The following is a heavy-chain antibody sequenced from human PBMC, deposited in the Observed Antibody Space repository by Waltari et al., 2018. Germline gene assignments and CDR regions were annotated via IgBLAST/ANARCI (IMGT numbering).Heavy chain of an antibody. CDR1: GGSISSSSYY. CDR2: IYYSGST. D-gene: IGHD3-22*01. Sequence: QLQLQESGPGLVTPSETLSLTCTVSGGSISSSSYYWGWIRQPPGKGLEWIGSIYYSGSTYYNPSLKSRVTISVDTSKNQFSLKLSSVTAADTAVYYCARVDSSGYYVYNWFDPWGQGTLVTVSS. J-gene: IGHJ5*02. CDR3: ARVDSSGYYVYNWFDP. V-gene: IGHV4-39*07.